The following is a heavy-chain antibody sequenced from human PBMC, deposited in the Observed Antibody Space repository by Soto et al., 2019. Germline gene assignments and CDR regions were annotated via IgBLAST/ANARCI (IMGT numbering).Heavy chain of an antibody. V-gene: IGHV1-69*13. Sequence: SVKVSCKASGGTFSSYAISWVRQAPGQGLEWMGGIIPIFDTANYAQKFQGRVTITADESTSTAYMELSSLRSEDTAVYYCARGARRITMVRGVIVPVVGYYYYGMDVWGQGTTVTVSS. D-gene: IGHD3-10*01. CDR3: ARGARRITMVRGVIVPVVGYYYYGMDV. CDR2: IIPIFDTA. CDR1: GGTFSSYA. J-gene: IGHJ6*02.